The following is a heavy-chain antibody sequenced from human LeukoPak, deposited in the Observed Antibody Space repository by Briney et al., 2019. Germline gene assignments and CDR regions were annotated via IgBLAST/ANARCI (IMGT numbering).Heavy chain of an antibody. V-gene: IGHV4-59*08. D-gene: IGHD5-24*01. J-gene: IGHJ4*02. CDR3: ARISRDGFIDY. CDR1: GGSIRSYY. CDR2: IYYSGST. Sequence: PSETLSLTCTVSGGSIRSYYWSWIRQPPGKGLEWIGYIYYSGSTNYNPSLKSRVTISVDTSKNQFSLKLSSVTAADTAVYYCARISRDGFIDYWGQGTLVTVSS.